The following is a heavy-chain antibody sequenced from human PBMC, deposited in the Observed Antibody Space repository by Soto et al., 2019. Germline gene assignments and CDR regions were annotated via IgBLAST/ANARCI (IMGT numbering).Heavy chain of an antibody. CDR2: ISYDGSNK. D-gene: IGHD1-1*01. CDR3: AKDLNYYLDY. Sequence: QVQLVESGGGVVQPGRSLRLSCAASGFTLSAYGMHWVRQAPGKGLEWVAVISYDGSNKYYADSVKGRFIIIRDNSKNTLDLHMNSLRAEDTAVYYCAKDLNYYLDYWGQGTLVTVSS. J-gene: IGHJ4*02. CDR1: GFTLSAYG. V-gene: IGHV3-30*18.